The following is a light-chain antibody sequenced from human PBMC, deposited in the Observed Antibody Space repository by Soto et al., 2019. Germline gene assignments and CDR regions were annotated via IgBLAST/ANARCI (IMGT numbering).Light chain of an antibody. CDR1: QSVSSTY. CDR3: QQSYSSPVT. V-gene: IGKV1-39*01. CDR2: GAS. Sequence: TQSPGTLSLSPGERATLSCRASQSVSSTYLAWYQQKPGKAPNLLIYGASNLQSGVPSRFSGSGSGTEFTLTISSLRPEDFATYYCQQSYSSPVTFGQGTRLDIK. J-gene: IGKJ5*01.